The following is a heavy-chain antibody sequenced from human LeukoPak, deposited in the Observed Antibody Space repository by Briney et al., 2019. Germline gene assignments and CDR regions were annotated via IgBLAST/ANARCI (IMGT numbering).Heavy chain of an antibody. CDR1: GGSISSGDYY. J-gene: IGHJ3*02. V-gene: IGHV4-30-4*08. D-gene: IGHD2-21*01. CDR2: IYYSGST. CDR3: AVVPTPHYILWFSLGREAFDI. Sequence: SQTLSLTCTVSGGSISSGDYYWSWIRQPPGKGLEWIGYIYYSGSTYYNPSLKSRVTISVDTSKNQSSLKLSSVTAADTAVYYCAVVPTPHYILWFSLGREAFDIWGQGTMVTVSS.